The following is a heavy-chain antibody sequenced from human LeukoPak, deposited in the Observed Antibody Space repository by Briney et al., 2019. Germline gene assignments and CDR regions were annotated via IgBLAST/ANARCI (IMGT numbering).Heavy chain of an antibody. V-gene: IGHV1-18*01. Sequence: GASVKVSCKASGYTLTSYGISWVRQAPGQGLEWMGWISAYNGNTNYAQKLQGRVTMTTDTSTSTAYMELRSLRSDDTAVYYCASSSNGFYSAFDIWGQGTMVTVSS. CDR2: ISAYNGNT. D-gene: IGHD1-26*01. CDR3: ASSSNGFYSAFDI. J-gene: IGHJ3*02. CDR1: GYTLTSYG.